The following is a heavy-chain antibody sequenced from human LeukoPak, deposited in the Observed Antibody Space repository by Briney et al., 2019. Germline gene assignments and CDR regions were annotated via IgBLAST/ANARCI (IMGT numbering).Heavy chain of an antibody. J-gene: IGHJ6*03. CDR3: ARSYSSSEGYYMDV. D-gene: IGHD6-6*01. CDR2: IDSSGGST. V-gene: IGHV1-46*01. Sequence: ASVKVSCTASGYTFTSYYMHWVRQAPGQGLEWMGIIDSSGGSTRYAQRFQGRVTMTRDTSTSTVYMELSSLRSEDTAVYYCARSYSSSEGYYMDVWGKGTTVTVSS. CDR1: GYTFTSYY.